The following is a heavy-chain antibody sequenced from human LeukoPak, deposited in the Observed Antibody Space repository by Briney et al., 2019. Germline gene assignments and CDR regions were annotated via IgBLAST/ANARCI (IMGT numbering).Heavy chain of an antibody. V-gene: IGHV4-34*01. CDR1: GRSFSGYY. D-gene: IGHD6-13*01. J-gene: IGHJ4*02. Sequence: PSETLSLTCAVYGRSFSGYYWSWIRQPPGKGLEWIGEINHSGSTNYNPSLKSRVTISVDTSKNQFSLKLSSVTAADTAVYYCARDSSSWYYFDYWGQGTLVTVSS. CDR3: ARDSSSWYYFDY. CDR2: INHSGST.